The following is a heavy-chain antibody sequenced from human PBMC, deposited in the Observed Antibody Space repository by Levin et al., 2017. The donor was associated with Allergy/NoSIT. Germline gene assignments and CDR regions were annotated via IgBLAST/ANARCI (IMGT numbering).Heavy chain of an antibody. D-gene: IGHD1-26*01. V-gene: IGHV3-23*01. CDR1: GFTFSSYA. CDR3: ARGGAAKSVWEYFDL. Sequence: LSLPCAASGFTFSSYAMSWVRQAPGKGLEWVSVISSSGGHTYDADSVKGRFIISRDNSKNTVYLQMNSLRAEDTAEYYCARGGAAKSVWEYFDLWGRGTLVTVSS. J-gene: IGHJ2*01. CDR2: ISSSGGHT.